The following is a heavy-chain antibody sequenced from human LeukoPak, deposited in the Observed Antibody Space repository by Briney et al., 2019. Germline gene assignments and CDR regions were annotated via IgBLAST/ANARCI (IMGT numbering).Heavy chain of an antibody. CDR1: GGSKSNSGHY. Sequence: PSETLSLTCTVSGGSKSNSGHYWVWIRQPPGKGLEWIGTITNTGGTYSNPSLKSRVTISIDASKTQISLKLTSVTAADTAVFYCARKTPGTSVDVWGQGTPVTVSS. V-gene: IGHV4-39*01. CDR2: ITNTGGT. J-gene: IGHJ6*02. D-gene: IGHD3-10*01. CDR3: ARKTPGTSVDV.